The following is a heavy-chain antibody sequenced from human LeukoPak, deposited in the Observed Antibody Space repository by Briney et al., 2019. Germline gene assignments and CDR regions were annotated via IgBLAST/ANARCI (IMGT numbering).Heavy chain of an antibody. CDR3: ARDYPDFWSGYCDY. CDR1: GFTFSSYS. CDR2: ISSSSSTI. D-gene: IGHD3-3*01. J-gene: IGHJ4*02. Sequence: GGSLRLSCAASGFTFSSYSMNWVRQAPGKGLEWVSYISSSSSTIYYADSVKGRFTISRDNAKNSLYLQMNSLRAEDTAVYYCARDYPDFWSGYCDYWGQGTLVTVSS. V-gene: IGHV3-48*04.